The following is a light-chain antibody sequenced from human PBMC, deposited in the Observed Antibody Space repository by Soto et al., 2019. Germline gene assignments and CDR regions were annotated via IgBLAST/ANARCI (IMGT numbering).Light chain of an antibody. CDR2: GAS. V-gene: IGKV3-15*01. CDR3: QQYNTWPLT. Sequence: EIMLTQSPATLSLSPGERATLSCRASQSIDNTIAWYQQKPGQTPRLLIYGASTRATGIPARFSGSGFETEFTLTISSLQSEDFAIYYCQQYNTWPLTFGGGTKVDIK. J-gene: IGKJ4*01. CDR1: QSIDNT.